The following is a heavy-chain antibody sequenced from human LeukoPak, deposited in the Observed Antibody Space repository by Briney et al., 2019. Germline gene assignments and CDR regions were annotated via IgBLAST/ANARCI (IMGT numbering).Heavy chain of an antibody. CDR1: GYTFTGYY. V-gene: IGHV1-2*02. D-gene: IGHD1-1*01. CDR2: VNPDTGGT. Sequence: ASVKVSCKASGYTFTGYYMHWVRQAPGQGLEWMGWVNPDTGGTNYAQNFQGRVAMTRDTSSSTDYKELSSLRFDDTAVYYCARWEGSSGIYYYYAMDVWGQGTTVTVSS. J-gene: IGHJ6*02. CDR3: ARWEGSSGIYYYYAMDV.